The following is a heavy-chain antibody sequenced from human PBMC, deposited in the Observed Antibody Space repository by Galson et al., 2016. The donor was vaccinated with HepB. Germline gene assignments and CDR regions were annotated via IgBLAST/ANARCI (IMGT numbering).Heavy chain of an antibody. CDR3: ARDLDY. CDR1: GFPFSSYW. V-gene: IGHV3-7*04. Sequence: SLRLSCAPSGFPFSSYWMTWVRLAPGKGLEWVASINHVGNEKYYVDSVKGRFTISRDNIRNSLYLQINSLRADDTAVYYCARDLDYWGQGTLVTVSS. J-gene: IGHJ4*02. CDR2: INHVGNEK.